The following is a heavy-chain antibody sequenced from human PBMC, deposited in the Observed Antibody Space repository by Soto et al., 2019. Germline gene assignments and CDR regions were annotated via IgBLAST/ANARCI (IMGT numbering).Heavy chain of an antibody. V-gene: IGHV4-30-4*01. CDR1: GGSISSGGYF. Sequence: QVQLQESGPGLVKPSQTLSLTCTVSGGSISSGGYFWSWIRQPPDQGLEWIGHIYHGGTIYNNPSLNSRITLSVDTSKAQFPLKLGSVTAADTAVYYCARGPSGDKVDYWGQGILVTVSS. D-gene: IGHD7-27*01. J-gene: IGHJ4*02. CDR2: IYHGGTI. CDR3: ARGPSGDKVDY.